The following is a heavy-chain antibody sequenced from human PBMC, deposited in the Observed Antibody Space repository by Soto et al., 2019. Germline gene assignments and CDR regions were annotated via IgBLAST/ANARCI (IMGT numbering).Heavy chain of an antibody. Sequence: QVQLVQSGAEVKKPGSSVKVSCKASGGTFSSYTISWVRQAPGQGLEWMGRIIPILGITNYAQKFQGRVTITADKSTSKAYMGLSSLRSEDTAVYYCVAAGGCSSTSCPYNWFDPWGQGTLVTVSS. CDR3: VAAGGCSSTSCPYNWFDP. D-gene: IGHD2-2*01. CDR2: IIPILGIT. CDR1: GGTFSSYT. V-gene: IGHV1-69*02. J-gene: IGHJ5*02.